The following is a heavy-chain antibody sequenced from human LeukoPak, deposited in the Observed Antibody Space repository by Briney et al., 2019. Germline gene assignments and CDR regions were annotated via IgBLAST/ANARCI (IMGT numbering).Heavy chain of an antibody. CDR2: IYYSGST. CDR1: GGSISSYY. V-gene: IGHV4-59*01. D-gene: IGHD6-13*01. CDR3: ARGVGGYSSSWYFWYFDL. J-gene: IGHJ2*01. Sequence: SETLSLTCTVSGGSISSYYWSWIRQPPGKGLEWIGYIYYSGSTNYNPSLKSRVTISVDTSKNQFSLKLSSVTAADTAVYYCARGVGGYSSSWYFWYFDLWGRGTLVTVSS.